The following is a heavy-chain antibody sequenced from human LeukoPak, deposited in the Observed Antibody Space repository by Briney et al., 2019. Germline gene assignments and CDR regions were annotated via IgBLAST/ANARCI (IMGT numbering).Heavy chain of an antibody. Sequence: SETLSLTCAVYGGSFSGYYWSWIRQPPGKGLEWIGEINHSGSTNYNPSLKSRVTISVDTSKNQFSLKLSSVTAADTAVYYCARRSGQQLGPGLDYWGQGTLVTVSS. CDR3: ARRSGQQLGPGLDY. CDR1: GGSFSGYY. V-gene: IGHV4-34*01. J-gene: IGHJ4*02. D-gene: IGHD6-13*01. CDR2: INHSGST.